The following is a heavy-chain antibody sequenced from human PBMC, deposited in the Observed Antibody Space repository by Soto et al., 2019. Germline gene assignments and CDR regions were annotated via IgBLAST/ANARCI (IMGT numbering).Heavy chain of an antibody. V-gene: IGHV4-4*07. D-gene: IGHD3-9*01. J-gene: IGHJ5*02. CDR3: ARDEGYYDILTGYSKNWFDP. Sequence: SETLSRTCTVSGGSISSYYWSWIRQPAGEGLEWIGRIYTSGSTNYNPSLKSRVTMSVDTSKNQFSLKLSSVTAADTAVYYCARDEGYYDILTGYSKNWFDPWGQGTLVTVSS. CDR1: GGSISSYY. CDR2: IYTSGST.